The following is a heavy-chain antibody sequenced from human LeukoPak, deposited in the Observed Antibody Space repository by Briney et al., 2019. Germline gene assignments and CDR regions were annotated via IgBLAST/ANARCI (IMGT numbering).Heavy chain of an antibody. V-gene: IGHV4-61*02. Sequence: KASQTLSLTCTVSGGSISSGSYYWSWIRQPAGKGLEWIGRIYTSGSTNYNPSLKSRVTISVDTSKNQFSLKLSSVTAADTAVYYCARATVRYYYDSSGHFSLSENAAFDIWGQGTMVTVSS. CDR2: IYTSGST. J-gene: IGHJ3*02. D-gene: IGHD3-22*01. CDR3: ARATVRYYYDSSGHFSLSENAAFDI. CDR1: GGSISSGSYY.